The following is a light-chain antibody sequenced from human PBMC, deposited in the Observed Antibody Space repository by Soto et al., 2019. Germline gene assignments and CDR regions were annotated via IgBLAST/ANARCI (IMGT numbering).Light chain of an antibody. CDR2: DAS. Sequence: EIVWTQYPASLHMSPGQRATLSCRASQSVSSYLAWYQQKPGQAPRLLIYDASNRATGIPARFSGSGSGTDFTLTISSLEPEDFAVYYCQQRSNWPPITFGQGTRLEIK. CDR3: QQRSNWPPIT. CDR1: QSVSSY. V-gene: IGKV3-11*01. J-gene: IGKJ5*01.